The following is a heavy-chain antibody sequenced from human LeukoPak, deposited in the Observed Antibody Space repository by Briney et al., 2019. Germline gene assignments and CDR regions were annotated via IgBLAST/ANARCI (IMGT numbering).Heavy chain of an antibody. J-gene: IGHJ4*02. D-gene: IGHD4-11*01. CDR1: GFTFSSYA. V-gene: IGHV3-23*01. CDR2: VSGSGGTT. CDR3: AKEGINSSLPDY. Sequence: PGGSLRLSCAASGFTFSSYAMSWVRQAPGKGLEWVSTVSGSGGTTYYADSVKGRFTISRDNAKNSLYLQMNSLRAEDTALYYCAKEGINSSLPDYWGQGTLVTVSS.